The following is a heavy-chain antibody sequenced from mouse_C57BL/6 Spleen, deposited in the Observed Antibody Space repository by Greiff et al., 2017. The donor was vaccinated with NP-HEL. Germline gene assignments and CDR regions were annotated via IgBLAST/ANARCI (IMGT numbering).Heavy chain of an antibody. Sequence: EVKLQESGPGLVKPSQSLSLTCSVTGYSITSGYYWNWIRQFPGNKLEWMGYISYDGSNNYNPSLKNRISITRDTSKNQFFLKLNSVTTEDTATYYCARGIYDGYHYWGQGTTLTVSS. V-gene: IGHV3-6*01. D-gene: IGHD2-3*01. CDR1: GYSITSGYY. CDR2: ISYDGSN. CDR3: ARGIYDGYHY. J-gene: IGHJ2*01.